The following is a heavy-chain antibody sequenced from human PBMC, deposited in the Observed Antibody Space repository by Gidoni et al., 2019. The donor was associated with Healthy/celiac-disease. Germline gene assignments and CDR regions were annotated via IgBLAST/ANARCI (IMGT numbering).Heavy chain of an antibody. D-gene: IGHD7-27*01. Sequence: QLQLQESGPGLVKPSETLSLTCTVSGGSISSSSYYWGWIRQPPGKGLEWIGSIYYSGSTYYNPSLKSRVTISVDTSKNQFSLKLSSVTAADTAVYYCARGLTGVSEWFDPWGQGTLVTVSS. CDR3: ARGLTGVSEWFDP. V-gene: IGHV4-39*07. CDR2: IYYSGST. J-gene: IGHJ5*02. CDR1: GGSISSSSYY.